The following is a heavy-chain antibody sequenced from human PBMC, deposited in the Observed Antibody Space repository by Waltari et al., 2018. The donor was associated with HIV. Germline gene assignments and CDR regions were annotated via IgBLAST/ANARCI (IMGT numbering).Heavy chain of an antibody. Sequence: QVQLVQSGAEVKKPGASVKVSCKASGYTFPGYYMPWVRKAPGQGSEWRGSFSPNSGGTNDAQKLHGRVTMARDTSISTAYMELSRLRSDDTAVYYCARDQGGIAVAGTPGDYWGQGTLVTVSS. V-gene: IGHV1-2*02. J-gene: IGHJ4*02. D-gene: IGHD6-19*01. CDR1: GYTFPGYY. CDR3: ARDQGGIAVAGTPGDY. CDR2: FSPNSGGT.